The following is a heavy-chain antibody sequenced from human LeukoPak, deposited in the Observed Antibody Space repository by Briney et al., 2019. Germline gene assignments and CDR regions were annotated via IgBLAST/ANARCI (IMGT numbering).Heavy chain of an antibody. V-gene: IGHV3-7*04. CDR3: ARVRGPTDY. J-gene: IGHJ4*02. D-gene: IGHD3-10*01. CDR2: IKQDGSEK. Sequence: GGSLRLSCAASGFIFSNYWMSWVRQAPGKGLEWAANIKQDGSEKYYVDSVKGRFTISRDNAKNSLYLQMNTLRAEDTAVYYCARVRGPTDYWGQGTLVTVSS. CDR1: GFIFSNYW.